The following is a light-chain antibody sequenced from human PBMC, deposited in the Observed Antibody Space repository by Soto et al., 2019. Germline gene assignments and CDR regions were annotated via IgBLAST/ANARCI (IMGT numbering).Light chain of an antibody. Sequence: DIQMTQSPSSLSASVGDRITITCRASQDIRSVLGWYQQKAGKAPKRLIYGASNLESGVPSRFSGSGSGTEFTLTISSLQPEDFATYYCLQYNSCPWTFGQGTKVEIK. CDR3: LQYNSCPWT. V-gene: IGKV1-17*01. J-gene: IGKJ1*01. CDR2: GAS. CDR1: QDIRSV.